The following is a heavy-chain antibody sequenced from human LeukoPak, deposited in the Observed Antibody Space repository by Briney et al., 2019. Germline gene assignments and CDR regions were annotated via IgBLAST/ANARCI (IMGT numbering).Heavy chain of an antibody. V-gene: IGHV1-8*03. D-gene: IGHD2-21*01. CDR3: ARKIWQIGPMDV. CDR1: GYTFTSYD. Sequence: ASVKVSCKASGYTFTSYDINWVRQATGQGLEWMGWMNPNSGNTGYAQKFQGRVTITRNTSISTAYTELSSLRSEDTAVYYCARKIWQIGPMDVWGKGTTVTVSS. J-gene: IGHJ6*03. CDR2: MNPNSGNT.